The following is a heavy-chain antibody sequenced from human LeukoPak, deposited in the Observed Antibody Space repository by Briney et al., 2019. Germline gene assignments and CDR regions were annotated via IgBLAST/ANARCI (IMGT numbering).Heavy chain of an antibody. J-gene: IGHJ3*02. Sequence: GGSLRLSCAASGFTVSSNYMCWVRQAPGKGLEWVSVIYSGGSTYYADSVKGRFTISRDNSKNTLYLQMNSLRAEDTAVYYCASHTDKYAFDIWGQGTMVTVSS. CDR1: GFTVSSNY. CDR2: IYSGGST. CDR3: ASHTDKYAFDI. V-gene: IGHV3-53*01. D-gene: IGHD2-15*01.